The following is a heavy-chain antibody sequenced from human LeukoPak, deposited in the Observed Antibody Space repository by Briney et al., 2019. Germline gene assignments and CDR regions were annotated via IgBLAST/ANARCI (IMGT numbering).Heavy chain of an antibody. V-gene: IGHV1-69*01. CDR1: GGTFSSYA. J-gene: IGHJ3*02. CDR3: ARTAGYSSSWYGAFDI. D-gene: IGHD6-13*01. CDR2: IIRIFGTA. Sequence: SVKVSCKASGGTFSSYAISWVRQAPGQGLEWMGGIIRIFGTANYAQKFQGRVTITADESTSTAYMELSSLRSEDTAVYYCARTAGYSSSWYGAFDIWGQGTMVTVSS.